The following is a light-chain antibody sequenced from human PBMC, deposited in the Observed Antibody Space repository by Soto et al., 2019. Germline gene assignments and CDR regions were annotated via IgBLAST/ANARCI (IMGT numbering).Light chain of an antibody. CDR3: QQTYSTPWT. J-gene: IGKJ1*01. V-gene: IGKV1-39*01. CDR1: QSITNY. Sequence: DIQMTQSPSSLSASVGDRVTITCRASQSITNYLNWYQQKPGKAPELLIYAASALQSGLPSRFSGSGSGADFTLTISSLQPEDFATYYCQQTYSTPWTFGQGTKV. CDR2: AAS.